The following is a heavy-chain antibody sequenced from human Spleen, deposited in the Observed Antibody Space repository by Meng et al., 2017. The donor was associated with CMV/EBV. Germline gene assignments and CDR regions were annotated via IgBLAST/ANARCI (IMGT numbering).Heavy chain of an antibody. CDR3: ARGQITVGCALDI. CDR2: IATTGDT. V-gene: IGHV3-13*01. Sequence: GGSLRLSCEASGFTFSTYDMHWVRRITGKGLEWVSGIATTGDTYYADSVRGRVTISRENAKNSLYLQMNSLRDGDTAVYYCARGQITVGCALDIWVQGTVVTVSS. CDR1: GFTFSTYD. D-gene: IGHD5-24*01. J-gene: IGHJ3*02.